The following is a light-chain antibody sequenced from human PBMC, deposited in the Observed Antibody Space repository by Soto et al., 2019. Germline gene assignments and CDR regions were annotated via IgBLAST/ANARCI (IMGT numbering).Light chain of an antibody. Sequence: EIVMTQSPATLSVSPGERATLSCRASQSVSSNLAWYQQKPGQAPRLLIYGASIRATGIPARFSGSGSGTEFTHTISSLQSEDFAVYYCQQYNNWPPLTFGGGTKVEIK. V-gene: IGKV3D-15*01. CDR2: GAS. CDR1: QSVSSN. J-gene: IGKJ4*01. CDR3: QQYNNWPPLT.